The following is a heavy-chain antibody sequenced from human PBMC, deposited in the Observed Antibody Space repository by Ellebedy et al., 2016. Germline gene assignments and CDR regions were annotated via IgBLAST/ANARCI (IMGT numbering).Heavy chain of an antibody. V-gene: IGHV3-23*01. D-gene: IGHD3-9*01. Sequence: GGSLRLSXAASGFTFSSYAMSWVRQAPGKGLEWVSAISGSGGSTYYADSVKGRFTISRDNSKNTLYLQMNSLRAEDTAVYYCAKKLTGYYPNYYYYGMDVWGQGTTVTVSS. J-gene: IGHJ6*02. CDR3: AKKLTGYYPNYYYYGMDV. CDR1: GFTFSSYA. CDR2: ISGSGGST.